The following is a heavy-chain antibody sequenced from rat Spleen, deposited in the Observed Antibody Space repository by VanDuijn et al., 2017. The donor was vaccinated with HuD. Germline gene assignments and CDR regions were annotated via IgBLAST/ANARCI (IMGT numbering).Heavy chain of an antibody. CDR1: GFSLTSFH. Sequence: QVQLKESGPGLVQPSQTLSLSCTVAGFSLTSFHVSWVRQPPGKGLEWMGVIWTGGNTAYNSLLKSRLSISRDISKSQVFLKMNSLQTEDTATYYCARGPTPFDYWGQGVMVTVSS. D-gene: IGHD3-4*01. CDR3: ARGPTPFDY. J-gene: IGHJ2*01. V-gene: IGHV2-43*01. CDR2: IWTGGNT.